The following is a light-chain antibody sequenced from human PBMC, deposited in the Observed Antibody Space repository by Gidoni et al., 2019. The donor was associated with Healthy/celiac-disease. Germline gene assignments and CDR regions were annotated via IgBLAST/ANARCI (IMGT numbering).Light chain of an antibody. CDR2: EGS. CDR3: CSYAGSSLLV. J-gene: IGLJ2*01. Sequence: QSALTQPASVSGSPGQSITISCTGTRSDVGSYNIVSWYQQHPGQAPKLMIYEGSKRPSWVSNRFSGSKSGNTASLTLSGLQAEDEAYSDCCSYAGSSLLVFGGGTKLTVL. V-gene: IGLV2-23*01. CDR1: RSDVGSYNI.